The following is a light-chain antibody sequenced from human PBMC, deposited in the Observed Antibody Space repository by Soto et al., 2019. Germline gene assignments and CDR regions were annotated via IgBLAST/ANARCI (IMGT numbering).Light chain of an antibody. CDR1: SSDVGGYDY. Sequence: QSVLPRPASVSGSPGQSITISCTGTSSDVGGYDYVSWYQHHPGKAPKLMIFEVNNRPSEVSNRFSGSKSGNTASLTISGLQVEDEADYYCTSYAISSPYVFGTGTKVTVL. V-gene: IGLV2-14*01. J-gene: IGLJ1*01. CDR3: TSYAISSPYV. CDR2: EVN.